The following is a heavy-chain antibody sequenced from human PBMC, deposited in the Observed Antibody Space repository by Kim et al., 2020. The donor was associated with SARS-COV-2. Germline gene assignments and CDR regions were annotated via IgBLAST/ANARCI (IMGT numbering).Heavy chain of an antibody. D-gene: IGHD3-16*01. J-gene: IGHJ3*02. CDR1: GFTVSSNY. CDR3: ARKLMITFGLDAFDI. CDR2: IYSGGST. Sequence: GGSLRLSCAASGFTVSSNYMSWVRQAPGKGLEWVSVIYSGGSTYYADSVKGRFTISRDNSKNTLYLQMNSLRAEDTAVYYCARKLMITFGLDAFDIWGQGTMVTVSS. V-gene: IGHV3-53*01.